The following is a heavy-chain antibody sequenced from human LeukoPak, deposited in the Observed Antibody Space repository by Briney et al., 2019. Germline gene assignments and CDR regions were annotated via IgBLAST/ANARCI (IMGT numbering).Heavy chain of an antibody. CDR3: ARGYSSGWEYFDY. Sequence: PGASLRLSCAASGFTFSSYAMSWVRQAPGKGLEWVSAISGSGGSTYYADSVKGRFTISRDNAKNSLYLQMNSLRAEDTAVYYCARGYSSGWEYFDYWGQGTLVTVSS. CDR2: ISGSGGST. CDR1: GFTFSSYA. J-gene: IGHJ4*02. D-gene: IGHD6-19*01. V-gene: IGHV3-23*01.